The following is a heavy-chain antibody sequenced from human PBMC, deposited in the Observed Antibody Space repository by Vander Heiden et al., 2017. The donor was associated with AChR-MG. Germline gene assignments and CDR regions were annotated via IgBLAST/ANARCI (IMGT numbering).Heavy chain of an antibody. Sequence: QVHLVDSGGGLAKPGGSLRLSCPDSGFTFSDYYMSWIRQAPGKGMEWVSYISSRGSTIYYEDSVKGRFTIARENAKNSLYLQMNSLRAEDTAVYYCARDHDNWNYGLDTWGQGTRVTVSS. CDR1: GFTFSDYY. V-gene: IGHV3-11*01. CDR2: ISSRGSTI. J-gene: IGHJ5*02. D-gene: IGHD1-7*01. CDR3: ARDHDNWNYGLDT.